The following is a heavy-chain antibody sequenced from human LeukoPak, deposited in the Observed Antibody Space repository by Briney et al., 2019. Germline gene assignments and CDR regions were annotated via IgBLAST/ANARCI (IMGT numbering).Heavy chain of an antibody. J-gene: IGHJ3*02. CDR1: DDSFSSHY. Sequence: SETLSLTWAVSDDSFSSHYWTWIRQPPGKELEWIGYISYIGSTNYNPSLKSRVTISIDTSKNQFSLKLSSVTAADTAVYYCARDLVTVTKGFDIWGQGTMVSVSS. V-gene: IGHV4-59*11. D-gene: IGHD4-17*01. CDR3: ARDLVTVTKGFDI. CDR2: ISYIGST.